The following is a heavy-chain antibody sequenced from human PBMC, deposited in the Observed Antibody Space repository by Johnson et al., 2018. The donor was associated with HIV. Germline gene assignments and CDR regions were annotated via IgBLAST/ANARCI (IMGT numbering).Heavy chain of an antibody. CDR3: ANYYDSSGYLNPDAFDI. CDR2: IKEDGSEE. Sequence: VQLVESGGGLVQPGGSLRLSCAASGFTFSNYWMSWVRQAPGKGLEWVANIKEDGSEEYYVDSMEGRFTISRDNAKNSLYLQMDNLRAEDTALYYCANYYDSSGYLNPDAFDIWGQGTMVTVSS. D-gene: IGHD3-22*01. J-gene: IGHJ3*02. V-gene: IGHV3-7*05. CDR1: GFTFSNYW.